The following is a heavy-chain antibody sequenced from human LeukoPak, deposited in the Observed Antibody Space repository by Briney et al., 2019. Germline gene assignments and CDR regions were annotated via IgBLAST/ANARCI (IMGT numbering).Heavy chain of an antibody. CDR1: GFTFSSYD. CDR2: IGTAGDT. Sequence: GGSLRLSCAASGFTFSSYDMHWVRQATGKGLEWVSAIGTAGDTYYPGSVKGRFTISRENAKNSLYLQMNSLRAGDTAVYYCARGYRTYYYDSSGYYHPPFDYYMDVWGKGTTVTISS. D-gene: IGHD3-22*01. V-gene: IGHV3-13*01. J-gene: IGHJ6*03. CDR3: ARGYRTYYYDSSGYYHPPFDYYMDV.